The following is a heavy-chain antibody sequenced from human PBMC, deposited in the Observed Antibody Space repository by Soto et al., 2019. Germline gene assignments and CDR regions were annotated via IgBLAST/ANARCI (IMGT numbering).Heavy chain of an antibody. D-gene: IGHD3-10*01. CDR2: IWFDGSKK. CDR1: GFSFGSCG. Sequence: QVQLVESGGGVVQAGRSLRLSCEASGFSFGSCGMHWVRQAPGKELEWVAVIWFDGSKKYYADSVKGRFSISRNNSKNLLSLHMSSLRPEDTAVYYCARVRPAGSYYYYGMDVWGQGTTVTVSS. CDR3: ARVRPAGSYYYYGMDV. J-gene: IGHJ6*02. V-gene: IGHV3-33*01.